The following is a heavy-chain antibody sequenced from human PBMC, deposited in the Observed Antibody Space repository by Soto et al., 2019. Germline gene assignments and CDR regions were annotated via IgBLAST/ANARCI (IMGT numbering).Heavy chain of an antibody. CDR2: INHSGST. V-gene: IGHV4-34*01. J-gene: IGHJ4*02. D-gene: IGHD1-7*01. CDR1: GGSFSGYY. CDR3: ARSLYNWNYDYFDY. Sequence: SETLSLTCAVYGGSFSGYYWSWIRQPPGKGLEWIGEINHSGSTNYNPSLKSRVTISVDTSKNQFSLKLSSVTAADTAVYYCARSLYNWNYDYFDYWGQGTLVSVSS.